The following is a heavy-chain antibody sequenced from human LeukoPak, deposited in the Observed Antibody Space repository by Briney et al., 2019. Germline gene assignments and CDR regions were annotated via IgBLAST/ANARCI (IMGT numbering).Heavy chain of an antibody. CDR2: ISTSSSYI. Sequence: PGGSLRLSCAASGFTFSNYMNWVRQAPGKGLEWVSSISTSSSYIYYADSVKGRFTISRDNAKSSLYLQMNSLRAEDTAVYYCARDDKGLGDAFDVWGQGTMVTVSS. J-gene: IGHJ3*01. V-gene: IGHV3-21*01. D-gene: IGHD3-16*01. CDR1: GFTFSNY. CDR3: ARDDKGLGDAFDV.